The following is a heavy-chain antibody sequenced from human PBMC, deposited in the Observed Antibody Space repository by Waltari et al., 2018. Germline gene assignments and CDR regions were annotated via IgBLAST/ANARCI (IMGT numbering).Heavy chain of an antibody. CDR3: ARDSEAGLFDY. Sequence: QLQLQESGPGLVKPSETLSLTCTVSVGSVSSSSYYWGWIRQPPGKGLEWIGSIYYSGSTYYNPSLKSRVTISVDTSKNQFSLKLSSVTAADTAVYYCARDSEAGLFDYWGQGTLVTVSS. J-gene: IGHJ4*02. V-gene: IGHV4-39*07. CDR1: VGSVSSSSYY. D-gene: IGHD6-19*01. CDR2: IYYSGST.